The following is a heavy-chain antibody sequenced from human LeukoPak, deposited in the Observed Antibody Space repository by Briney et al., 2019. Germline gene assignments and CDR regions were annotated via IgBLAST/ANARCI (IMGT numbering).Heavy chain of an antibody. CDR2: ISGSGSST. J-gene: IGHJ4*02. D-gene: IGHD1-1*01. V-gene: IGHV3-23*01. CDR1: GFTFRSNT. CDR3: AKVEGASKASVY. Sequence: GGSLRLSCAASGFTFRSNTMSWVRQAPGRGLEWVSVISGSGSSTYYADSVKGRFTISRDNSMNTLYLQMSSLRAEDTAVYYCAKVEGASKASVYWGQGALVTVSS.